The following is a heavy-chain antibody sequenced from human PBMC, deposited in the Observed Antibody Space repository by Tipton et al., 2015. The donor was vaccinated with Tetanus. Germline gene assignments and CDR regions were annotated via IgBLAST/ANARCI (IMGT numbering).Heavy chain of an antibody. CDR1: GFTINNYW. Sequence: SLRLSCAASGFTINNYWMSWVRQAPGKGLEWVANINQDGSERYDVVSVRGRFTISRDNAKNTLYLQMNGLRAEDTAVYYCAKEYGSGWYVVNYWGQGTLVTVSS. D-gene: IGHD6-19*01. CDR2: INQDGSER. V-gene: IGHV3-7*01. CDR3: AKEYGSGWYVVNY. J-gene: IGHJ4*02.